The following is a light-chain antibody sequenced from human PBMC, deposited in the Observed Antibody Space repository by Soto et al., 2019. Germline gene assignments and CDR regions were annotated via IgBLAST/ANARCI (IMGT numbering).Light chain of an antibody. CDR1: RSVSSNY. J-gene: IGKJ3*01. CDR2: RAY. CDR3: QQYGSSFT. Sequence: ESVLTQSPGTLSLSPGESATLSCRASRSVSSNYLAWYQHKPGQAPRLVIYRAYSRATGIPDRFSGSGSGTDFTLTISRLEPEDFAVYYCQQYGSSFTFGPGTKVDVK. V-gene: IGKV3-20*01.